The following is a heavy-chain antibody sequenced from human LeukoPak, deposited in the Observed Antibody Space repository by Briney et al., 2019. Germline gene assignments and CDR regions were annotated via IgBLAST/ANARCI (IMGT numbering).Heavy chain of an antibody. J-gene: IGHJ6*02. CDR2: INQDGSAK. D-gene: IGHD2-2*01. CDR3: ARESSAPIVVVPAAMIGMDV. Sequence: GGSLRLSCAASGFIFSSYRMSWVRQAPGKGLEWVANINQDGSAKYYVDSVKGRFTISRDNAKNSLYLQMNSLRAEDTAVYYCARESSAPIVVVPAAMIGMDVWGQGTTVTVSS. CDR1: GFIFSSYR. V-gene: IGHV3-7*01.